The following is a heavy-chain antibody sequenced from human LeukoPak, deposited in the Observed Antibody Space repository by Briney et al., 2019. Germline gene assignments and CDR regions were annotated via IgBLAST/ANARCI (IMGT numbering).Heavy chain of an antibody. CDR2: IKQDGSEK. D-gene: IGHD3-3*01. V-gene: IGHV3-7*01. CDR1: GFTFSSYW. J-gene: IGHJ4*02. CDR3: AREAFWSGYSNFDY. Sequence: GGSLRLSCAASGFTFSSYWMSWVRQAPGKGLEWVANIKQDGSEKYYVDSVKGRFTISRDNAKNSLYLQMSSLRAEDTAVYYCAREAFWSGYSNFDYWGQGTLVTVSS.